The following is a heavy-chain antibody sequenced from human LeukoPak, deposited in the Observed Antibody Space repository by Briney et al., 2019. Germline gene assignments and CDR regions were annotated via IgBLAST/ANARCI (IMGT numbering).Heavy chain of an antibody. J-gene: IGHJ4*02. V-gene: IGHV4-34*01. CDR2: INHSGST. D-gene: IGHD4-23*01. CDR1: GGSFSGYY. CDR3: ARGPNYGGNSKDFDY. Sequence: SETLSLTCAVYGGSFSGYYWSWIRQPPGKGLEWIGEINHSGSTNYNPSLKSRVTISVDTSKNQFSLKLSSVTAADTAVYYCARGPNYGGNSKDFDYWGQGTLVTVAS.